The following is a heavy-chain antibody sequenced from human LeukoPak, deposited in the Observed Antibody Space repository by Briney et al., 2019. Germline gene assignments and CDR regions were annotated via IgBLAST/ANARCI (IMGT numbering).Heavy chain of an antibody. Sequence: GGSLRLSCAASGFTFSSYAMHWVRQAPGKGLEWVAVISYDGSNKYYADSVKGRFIISRDNSKNTLYLQMNSLRAEDTAVYYCARDAFGSLICGGDCYPDYWGQGTLVTVSS. D-gene: IGHD2-21*02. CDR1: GFTFSSYA. CDR2: ISYDGSNK. V-gene: IGHV3-30-3*01. J-gene: IGHJ4*02. CDR3: ARDAFGSLICGGDCYPDY.